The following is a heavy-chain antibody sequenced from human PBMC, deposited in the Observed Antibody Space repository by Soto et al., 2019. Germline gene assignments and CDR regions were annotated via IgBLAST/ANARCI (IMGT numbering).Heavy chain of an antibody. CDR1: GFTFSSYA. CDR2: ISGSGGST. Sequence: EVQLLESGGGLVQPGGSLRLSCAASGFTFSSYAMSWVRQAPGKGLEWVSAISGSGGSTYYADSVKGRFTISRDNSKNTMYLQRNSLRAEDTAVYYCAKGHYDFWSGYYGNSFDYWGQGTLVTVSS. J-gene: IGHJ4*02. D-gene: IGHD3-3*01. CDR3: AKGHYDFWSGYYGNSFDY. V-gene: IGHV3-23*01.